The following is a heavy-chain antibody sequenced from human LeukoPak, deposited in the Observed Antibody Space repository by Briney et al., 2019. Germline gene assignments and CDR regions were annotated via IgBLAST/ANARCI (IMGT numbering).Heavy chain of an antibody. D-gene: IGHD1-26*01. CDR2: IRGSGGST. V-gene: IGHV3-23*01. CDR3: AKGGAEYYYYSYYMDV. CDR1: GFTFSSYG. J-gene: IGHJ6*03. Sequence: GGSLRLSCAASGFTFSSYGMSWVRQAPGKGLEWVSAIRGSGGSTFYADSVKGRFTISRDNSKNTLFLQMNSLRAEDRAVYYCAKGGAEYYYYSYYMDVWGKGTTVTISS.